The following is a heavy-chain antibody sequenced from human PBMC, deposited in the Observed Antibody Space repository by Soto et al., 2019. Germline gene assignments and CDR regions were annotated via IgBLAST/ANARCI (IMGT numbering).Heavy chain of an antibody. CDR3: ARGGLGYCSGGSCYSAELSRYYYGMDV. V-gene: IGHV4-31*03. CDR2: IYYSGST. Sequence: QVQLQESGPGLVKPSQTLSLTCTVSGGSISSGGYYWSWIRQHPGKGLEWIGYIYYSGSTYYNPSLKSRVTISVDTSKNQFSLKRGSVTAADTAVYYCARGGLGYCSGGSCYSAELSRYYYGMDVWGQGTTVTVSS. J-gene: IGHJ6*02. D-gene: IGHD2-15*01. CDR1: GGSISSGGYY.